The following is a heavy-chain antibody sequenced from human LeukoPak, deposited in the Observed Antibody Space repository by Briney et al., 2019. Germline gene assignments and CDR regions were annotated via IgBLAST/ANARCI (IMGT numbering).Heavy chain of an antibody. CDR3: ARAHLIAAPGYNWFDP. J-gene: IGHJ5*02. D-gene: IGHD6-13*01. Sequence: ASVKVSCKASGYTFTAFYMHWVRQAPGQGLEWMGWINPNSGATNYAQKFQGRVTMTRDTSINTAYMELRSLRSDVTAVFYCARAHLIAAPGYNWFDPWGQGTLVTVSS. CDR2: INPNSGAT. V-gene: IGHV1-2*02. CDR1: GYTFTAFY.